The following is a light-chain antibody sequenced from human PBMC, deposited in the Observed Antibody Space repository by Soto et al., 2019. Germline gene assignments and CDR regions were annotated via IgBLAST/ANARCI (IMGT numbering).Light chain of an antibody. J-gene: IGLJ1*01. CDR2: EVT. CDR1: SSDVGGYNY. V-gene: IGLV2-8*01. CDR3: CSFAGTNSFV. Sequence: QSALTQPPSASGSPGQSVTISCTGTSSDVGGYNYVSWYQQRPGKDPKLIIYEVTKRPSGVPDRVFGSKSGNTASLTVSGLQADDEADYYCCSFAGTNSFVFGTGTKVTVL.